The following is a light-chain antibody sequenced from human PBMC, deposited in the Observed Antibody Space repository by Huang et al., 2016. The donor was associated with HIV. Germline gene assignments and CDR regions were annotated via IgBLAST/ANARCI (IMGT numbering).Light chain of an antibody. CDR1: QGISNY. Sequence: DIQMTQSPSSLSASVGDRVTITCRASQGISNYLAWYQQKPGKPPKLLIYAASTLQSGGPSRFSVSGSGTDFTLTISSLQPEDVATYYCQKYNSAPRVTFGPGTKVDIK. V-gene: IGKV1-27*01. CDR3: QKYNSAPRVT. CDR2: AAS. J-gene: IGKJ3*01.